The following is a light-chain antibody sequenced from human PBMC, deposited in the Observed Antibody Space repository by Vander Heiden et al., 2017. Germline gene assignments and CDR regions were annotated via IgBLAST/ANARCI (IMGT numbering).Light chain of an antibody. Sequence: GDPPSISCRSSQSLLHNNGYNYLDWFLQKPGQSPQLLIYMTFNRASGVPDRFSGSGSGTDFTLEISRVEAEDVGVYYCKQKVLAPCTFGQGTKVEIK. CDR3: KQKVLAPCT. V-gene: IGKV2-28*01. CDR1: QSLLHNNGYNY. J-gene: IGKJ2*02. CDR2: MTF.